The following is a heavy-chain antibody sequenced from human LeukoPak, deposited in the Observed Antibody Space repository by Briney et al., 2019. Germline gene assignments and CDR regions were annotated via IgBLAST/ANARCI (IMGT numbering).Heavy chain of an antibody. CDR3: ASMYDNVWGSYPDLDY. V-gene: IGHV3-21*01. CDR1: GFTFSSYS. Sequence: GGSLRLSCAASGFTFSSYSMNWVRQAPGKGLEWVSSISSSSSYIYYADSVKGRFTISRDNAKNSLYLQMNSLRAEDTAVYYCASMYDNVWGSYPDLDYWGQGTLVTVSS. J-gene: IGHJ4*02. CDR2: ISSSSSYI. D-gene: IGHD3-16*01.